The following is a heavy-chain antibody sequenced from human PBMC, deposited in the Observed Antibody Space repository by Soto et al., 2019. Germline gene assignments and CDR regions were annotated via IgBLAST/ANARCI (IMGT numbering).Heavy chain of an antibody. D-gene: IGHD3-16*01. V-gene: IGHV1-8*01. CDR3: ATEGVRGMDV. Sequence: QVQLVQSGAEVKKPGASVKVSCKASGYTFTSYDINWLRQATGQGLEWMGWMNPNSGNTGYAQKFHGRIPMTRNTRISTAYMELSSLRCEDTAVYYCATEGVRGMDVWSEGTTVTVSS. CDR2: MNPNSGNT. J-gene: IGHJ6*04. CDR1: GYTFTSYD.